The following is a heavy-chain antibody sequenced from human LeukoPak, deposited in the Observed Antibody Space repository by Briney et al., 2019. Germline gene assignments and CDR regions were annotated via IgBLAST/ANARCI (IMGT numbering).Heavy chain of an antibody. CDR1: GGSFSGYY. J-gene: IGHJ4*02. CDR2: INHSGST. CDR3: AREAYYYRNIDY. V-gene: IGHV4-34*01. Sequence: SETLSLTCAVYGGSFSGYYWSWIRQPPGKGLEWIGEINHSGSTNYNPSLKSRVTISVDTSKNQFSLKLSSVTAADTAVYYCAREAYYYRNIDYWGQGTLVTVSS. D-gene: IGHD3-10*01.